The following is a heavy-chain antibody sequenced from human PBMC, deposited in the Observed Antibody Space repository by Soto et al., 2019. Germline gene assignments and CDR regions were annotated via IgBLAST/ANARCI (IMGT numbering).Heavy chain of an antibody. CDR3: ARPRPYCGGDCPDS. CDR1: GFTFSSYW. D-gene: IGHD2-21*02. CDR2: INSDGSST. Sequence: EVQLVESGGGLVQPGGSLRLSCAASGFTFSSYWMHWVRQAPGKGLVWVSRINSDGSSTSYADSVKVRFTISRDNTKNPLYLQMHRLRAEDTAVYYCARPRPYCGGDCPDSWGQGTLVTVSS. V-gene: IGHV3-74*01. J-gene: IGHJ4*02.